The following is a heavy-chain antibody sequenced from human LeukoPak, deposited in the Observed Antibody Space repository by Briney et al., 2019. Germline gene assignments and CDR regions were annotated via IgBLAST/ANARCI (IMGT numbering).Heavy chain of an antibody. V-gene: IGHV1-46*01. CDR1: GYTFTSYY. CDR2: INPSGGST. CDR3: ARDRWDDYGDYVWFDP. D-gene: IGHD4-17*01. J-gene: IGHJ5*02. Sequence: ASVKVSCKASGYTFTSYYMHWVRQAPGQGLEWMGIINPSGGSTSYAQKFQGRVTMTRDTSTSTVYMELSSLRSEDTAVYYCARDRWDDYGDYVWFDPWGQGTLVTVSS.